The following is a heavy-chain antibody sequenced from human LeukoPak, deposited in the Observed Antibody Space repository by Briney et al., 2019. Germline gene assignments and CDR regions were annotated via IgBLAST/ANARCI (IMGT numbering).Heavy chain of an antibody. CDR2: ISDDGTNK. Sequence: GGSLRLSCAASGFTFSSYGMHWVRQAPGKGLEWVALISDDGTNKYYVDSVKGRVTISRDNSKDTLFLQMNSLRAEDTAVYYCAKDSSSSNYYFGMDVWGQGTTVTVSS. CDR3: AKDSSSSNYYFGMDV. J-gene: IGHJ6*02. V-gene: IGHV3-30*18. D-gene: IGHD6-6*01. CDR1: GFTFSSYG.